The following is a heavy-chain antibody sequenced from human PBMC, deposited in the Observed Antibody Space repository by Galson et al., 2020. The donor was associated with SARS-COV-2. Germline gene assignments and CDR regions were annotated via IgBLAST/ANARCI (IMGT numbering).Heavy chain of an antibody. D-gene: IGHD3-3*01. Sequence: GGSLRLSCAASGFTFSSYSMNWVRQAPGKGLEWVSSISSSSSYIYYADSVKGRFTISRDNAKNSLYLQMNSLRAEDTAVYYCAREPLYYDFWSGPKYFQHWGQGTLVTVSS. CDR1: GFTFSSYS. CDR3: AREPLYYDFWSGPKYFQH. CDR2: ISSSSSYI. V-gene: IGHV3-21*01. J-gene: IGHJ1*01.